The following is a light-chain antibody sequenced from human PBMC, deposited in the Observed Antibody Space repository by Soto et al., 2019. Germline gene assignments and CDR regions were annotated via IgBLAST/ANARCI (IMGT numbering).Light chain of an antibody. CDR3: QHYGHALWA. CDR1: QSVTSDY. V-gene: IGKV3-20*01. Sequence: EVVVTQSPGTLSLSPGERATLSCRASQSVTSDYLAWYQQKPGQSPRLIMSGASRRATGVPDRFSGSWSVTDFTLTISRLEPEDFAVYYCQHYGHALWAFGQGTKVEIK. J-gene: IGKJ1*01. CDR2: GAS.